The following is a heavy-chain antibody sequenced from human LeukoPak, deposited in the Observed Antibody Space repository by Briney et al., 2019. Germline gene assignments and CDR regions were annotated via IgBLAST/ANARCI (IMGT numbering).Heavy chain of an antibody. V-gene: IGHV3-21*01. J-gene: IGHJ4*02. CDR3: ATLSYASSGHLGD. D-gene: IGHD3-22*01. CDR2: ISSSSDYI. Sequence: GGSLRLSCAASGFTFSRYSMNWVRQAPGKGLEWVSSISSSSDYISYADSVKGRFTISRDNAKSSLYLQVNSLRAEDTAVYYCATLSYASSGHLGDWGQGTLVTVSS. CDR1: GFTFSRYS.